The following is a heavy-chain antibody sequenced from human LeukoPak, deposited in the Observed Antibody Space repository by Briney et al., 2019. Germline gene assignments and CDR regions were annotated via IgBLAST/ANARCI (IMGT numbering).Heavy chain of an antibody. CDR1: GGSISRYY. CDR2: IYYSGST. J-gene: IGHJ4*02. V-gene: IGHV4-59*01. Sequence: SETLSLTCTVSGGSISRYYWSWIRQPPGKGLEWIGYIYYSGSTNYNPSLKSRVTISVDTSKNQFSLKLNSVTVADTAVYYCAREGTSGDFDYWGQGTLVTVSS. CDR3: AREGTSGDFDY. D-gene: IGHD2-2*01.